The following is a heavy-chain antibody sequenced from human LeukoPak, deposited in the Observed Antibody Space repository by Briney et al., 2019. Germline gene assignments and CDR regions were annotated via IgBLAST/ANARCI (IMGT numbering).Heavy chain of an antibody. J-gene: IGHJ3*02. CDR2: IIPIFGTA. CDR1: GGTFSSYA. D-gene: IGHD5-18*01. V-gene: IGHV1-69*01. CDR3: AGGTPDTSCCAFDI. Sequence: ASVKVSCKASGGTFSSYAISWVRQAPGQGLEWMGGIIPIFGTANYAQKFQGRVTITADESTSTAYMELSSLRSEDTAVYYCAGGTPDTSCCAFDIWGQGTMVTVSS.